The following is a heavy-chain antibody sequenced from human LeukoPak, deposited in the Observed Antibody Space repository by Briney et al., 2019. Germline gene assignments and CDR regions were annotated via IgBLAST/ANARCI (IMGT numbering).Heavy chain of an antibody. J-gene: IGHJ5*02. V-gene: IGHV4-34*01. CDR2: INHSGST. CDR1: GGSFSGYY. CDR3: ARSLQIIAAGYNWFDP. D-gene: IGHD6-13*01. Sequence: SETLSLTCAVYGGSFSGYYWSWIHQPPGKGLEWIGEINHSGSTNYNPSLKSRVTISVDTSKNQFSLKLSSVTAADTAVYYCARSLQIIAAGYNWFDPWGQGTLVTVSS.